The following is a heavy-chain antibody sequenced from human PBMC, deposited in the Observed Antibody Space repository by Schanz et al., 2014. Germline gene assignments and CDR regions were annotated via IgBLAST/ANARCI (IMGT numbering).Heavy chain of an antibody. CDR2: IKLDGSEK. D-gene: IGHD2-15*01. CDR1: GFSFSDYW. CDR3: AKDPHKDYGGKPQALDI. Sequence: EVQLVESEGGLVQPGGSLRLSCEGSGFSFSDYWMGWVRQAPGKGLEWVANIKLDGSEKYYVDSVKGRFTISRDNAKNTLYLQMNSLRAEDTALYYCAKDPHKDYGGKPQALDIWGQGTMVTVSS. J-gene: IGHJ3*02. V-gene: IGHV3-7*01.